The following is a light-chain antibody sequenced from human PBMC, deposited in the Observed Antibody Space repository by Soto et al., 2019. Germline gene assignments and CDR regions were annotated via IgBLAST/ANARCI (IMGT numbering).Light chain of an antibody. V-gene: IGLV1-51*01. Sequence: QSVFTQPPSLSAAPGQKVTSSCYGSSSHIVRNSVSWYQHLPGTAPKLLIYDNDKRPSGIPDRFSGSKSGTSATLGITGLQTGDEADYYCGAWDNSRTVVVFGGGTKLTVL. J-gene: IGLJ2*01. CDR3: GAWDNSRTVVV. CDR2: DND. CDR1: SSHIVRNS.